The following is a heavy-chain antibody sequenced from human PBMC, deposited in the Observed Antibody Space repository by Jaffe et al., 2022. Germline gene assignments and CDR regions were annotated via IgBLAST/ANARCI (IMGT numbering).Heavy chain of an antibody. V-gene: IGHV1-8*01. J-gene: IGHJ6*03. CDR3: ARGVVVVPAAMRYYYYMDV. CDR2: MNPNSGNT. CDR1: GYTFTSYD. D-gene: IGHD2-2*01. Sequence: QVQLVQSGAEVKKPGASVKVSCKASGYTFTSYDINWVRQATGQGLEWMGWMNPNSGNTGYAQKFQGRVTMTRNTSISTAYMELSSLRSEDTAVYYCARGVVVVPAAMRYYYYMDVWGKGTTVTVSS.